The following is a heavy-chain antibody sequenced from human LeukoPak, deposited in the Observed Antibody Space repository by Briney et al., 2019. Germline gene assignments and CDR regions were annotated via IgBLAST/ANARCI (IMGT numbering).Heavy chain of an antibody. CDR2: IYYSGSA. CDR3: ARAEIKITIFGVVNAFDI. V-gene: IGHV4-39*07. Sequence: SETLSLTCSVSGGSISSSSYYWGWIRQPPGKGLEWIGTIYYSGSAYYNPSLKSRVIISVDTSKNQFSLKLSSVTAADTAVYYCARAEIKITIFGVVNAFDIWGQGTMVTVSS. J-gene: IGHJ3*02. D-gene: IGHD3-3*01. CDR1: GGSISSSSYY.